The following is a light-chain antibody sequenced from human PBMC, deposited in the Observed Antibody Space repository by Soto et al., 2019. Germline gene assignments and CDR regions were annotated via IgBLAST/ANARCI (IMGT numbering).Light chain of an antibody. CDR2: AAS. CDR1: QTISSY. J-gene: IGKJ5*01. Sequence: DIQMTQSPSSLSASVGDRVTITCRSSQTISSYLNWYQQRPGHAPRLLIYAASSLQSGVPSRFSGSGSGTTFTLTISSLQPEDFESYFCPHSYGTPPTFGQGTRLEIK. CDR3: PHSYGTPPT. V-gene: IGKV1-39*01.